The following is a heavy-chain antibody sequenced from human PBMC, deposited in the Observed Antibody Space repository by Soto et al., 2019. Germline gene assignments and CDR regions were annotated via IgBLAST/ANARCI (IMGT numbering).Heavy chain of an antibody. CDR3: EGDPDSHYNDSHASSYP. Sequence: QVQLVQSGAEVKKPGSSVKVSCKASGGTFSTYTITWVRQAPGQRIEWMVRIIPIIGIINYAQKFQGRVTISADKFTGTAYMELTGLRSDDTAVYYCEGDPDSHYNDSHASSYPWGQGTLVTVSS. J-gene: IGHJ5*02. CDR2: IIPIIGII. D-gene: IGHD4-4*01. CDR1: GGTFSTYT. V-gene: IGHV1-69*08.